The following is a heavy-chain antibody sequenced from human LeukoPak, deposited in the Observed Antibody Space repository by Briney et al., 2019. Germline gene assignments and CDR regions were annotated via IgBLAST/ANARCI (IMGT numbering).Heavy chain of an antibody. D-gene: IGHD2-15*01. CDR3: ASSSVVVAAKFDP. CDR1: GGSISSGGYY. Sequence: SETLSLTCTVSGGSISSGGYYWSWIRQPPGKGLEWIGEINHSGSTNYNPSLKSRVTISVDTSKNQFSLKLSSVTAADTAVYYCASSSVVVAAKFDPWGQGTLVTVSS. J-gene: IGHJ5*02. V-gene: IGHV4-39*07. CDR2: INHSGST.